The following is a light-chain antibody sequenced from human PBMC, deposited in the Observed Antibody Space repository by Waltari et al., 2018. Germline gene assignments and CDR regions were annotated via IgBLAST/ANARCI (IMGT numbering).Light chain of an antibody. J-gene: IGLJ1*01. CDR3: QSYDSSLSSYV. CDR1: SSNIGAGYD. Sequence: QSVLTQAPSVSGAPGQRVTISCTGSSSNIGAGYDVHWYQQPPGTAPKLLIYGNNNRPSGVPDRFSGSKSGTSASLAITGLQAEDEADYYCQSYDSSLSSYVFGTGTKVTVL. V-gene: IGLV1-40*01. CDR2: GNN.